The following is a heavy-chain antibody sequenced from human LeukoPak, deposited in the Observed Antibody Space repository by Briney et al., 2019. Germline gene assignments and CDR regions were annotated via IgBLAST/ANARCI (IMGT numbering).Heavy chain of an antibody. CDR3: ARGNEYSSSSGDY. CDR1: GGSISSGSYY. CDR2: IYTSGST. Sequence: SETLSLTCAVSGGSISSGSYYWSWIRQPAGKGLEWIGRIYTSGSTNYNPSLKSRVTISVDTSKNQFSLKLSSVTAADTAVYSCARGNEYSSSSGDYWGQGTLVTVSS. V-gene: IGHV4-61*02. D-gene: IGHD6-6*01. J-gene: IGHJ4*02.